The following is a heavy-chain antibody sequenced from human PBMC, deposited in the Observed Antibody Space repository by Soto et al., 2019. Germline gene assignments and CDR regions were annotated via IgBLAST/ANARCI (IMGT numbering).Heavy chain of an antibody. CDR3: ARALDTAMAPIDY. CDR2: INSDGSST. V-gene: IGHV3-74*01. D-gene: IGHD5-18*01. Sequence: GGSLRLSCAASGFTFSIYWMHWFRQAPGKGLVWVSRINSDGSSTSYADSVKGRFTISRDNAKNTLYLQMNSLRAEDTAVYYCARALDTAMAPIDYWGQGTLVTVSS. J-gene: IGHJ4*02. CDR1: GFTFSIYW.